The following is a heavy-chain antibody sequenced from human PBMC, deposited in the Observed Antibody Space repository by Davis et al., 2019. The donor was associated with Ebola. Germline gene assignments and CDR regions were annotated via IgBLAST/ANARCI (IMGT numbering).Heavy chain of an antibody. J-gene: IGHJ4*03. CDR2: INDSGRS. CDR1: GGSFSGYY. CDR3: ARATRGSVALDY. Sequence: SETLSLTCAVYGGSFSGYYWSWIRQSPGKGLEWIGEINDSGRSKYNPSLKSRVTISVDTSKKQFSLKLTSMTAADTALYYCARATRGSVALDYWGQGSLVTVSS. D-gene: IGHD4-23*01. V-gene: IGHV4-34*01.